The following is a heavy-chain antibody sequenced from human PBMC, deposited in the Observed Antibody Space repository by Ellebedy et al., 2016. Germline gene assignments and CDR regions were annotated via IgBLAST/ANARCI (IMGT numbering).Heavy chain of an antibody. CDR1: GGSISSSSYY. Sequence: SETLSLTCTVSGGSISSSSYYWGWIRQPPGKGLEWIGSIYYSGSTYYNPSLKSRVTISVDTSKNQFSLKLSSVTAADTAVYYCARQKYYGSGSYPYYYYYYGMDVWGQGTTVTVSS. D-gene: IGHD3-10*01. V-gene: IGHV4-39*01. J-gene: IGHJ6*02. CDR3: ARQKYYGSGSYPYYYYYYGMDV. CDR2: IYYSGST.